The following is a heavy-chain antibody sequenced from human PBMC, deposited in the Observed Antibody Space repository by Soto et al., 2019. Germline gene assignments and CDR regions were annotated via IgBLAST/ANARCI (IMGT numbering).Heavy chain of an antibody. V-gene: IGHV4-30-2*01. CDR1: GGSISSGGYS. CDR3: AAGGGLPRYS. D-gene: IGHD1-26*01. Sequence: QLQLQESGSGLVKPSQTLSLTCAVSGGSISSGGYSWSWIRQPPGKGLEWIGYIYHSGSTYYNPSRKRQVTISVDRSKHPFSLKLGSVTAADTAVYYCAAGGGLPRYSWGQGTLVTVSS. J-gene: IGHJ4*02. CDR2: IYHSGST.